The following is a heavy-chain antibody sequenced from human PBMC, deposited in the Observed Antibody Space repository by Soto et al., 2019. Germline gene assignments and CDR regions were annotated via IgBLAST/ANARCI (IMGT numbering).Heavy chain of an antibody. CDR1: GGTFSSYA. CDR2: IIPIFGTA. J-gene: IGHJ6*02. V-gene: IGHV1-69*01. D-gene: IGHD3-10*01. Sequence: QVQLVQSGAEVKKPGSSVKVSCKASGGTFSSYAISWVRQAPGQGLEWMGGIIPIFGTANYAQKFQGSVTITADESTSTAYMELSSLRSEDTAVYYCARSWTMVRGVIILDPSKHCYGMDVWGQGTTVTVSS. CDR3: ARSWTMVRGVIILDPSKHCYGMDV.